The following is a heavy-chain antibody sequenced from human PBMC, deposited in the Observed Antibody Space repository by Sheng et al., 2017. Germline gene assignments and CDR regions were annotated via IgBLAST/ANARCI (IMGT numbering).Heavy chain of an antibody. CDR2: IYHSGST. CDR3: ARDPLYGYGTSGSYWYFDL. CDR1: GYSISSGYY. Sequence: QVQLQESGPGLVKPSETLSLTCAVSGYSISSGYYWGWIRQPPGKGLEWIGSIYHSGSTYHNPSLKSRVTISVDSSKNQFSLKLSSVTAADTAVYYCARDPLYGYGTSGSYWYFDLWGLAPWSLSPQ. V-gene: IGHV4-38-2*02. D-gene: IGHD2-8*01. J-gene: IGHJ2*01.